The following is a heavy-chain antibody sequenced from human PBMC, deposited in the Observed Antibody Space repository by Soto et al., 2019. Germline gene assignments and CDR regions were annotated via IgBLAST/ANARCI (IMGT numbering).Heavy chain of an antibody. CDR1: GFTFSSYA. J-gene: IGHJ4*02. V-gene: IGHV3-23*01. Sequence: PGGSLRLSCAASGFTFSSYAMSWVRQAPGKGLEWVSAISGSGGSAHYADSVKGRFTISRDNSKNTLYLQMNSLRAEDTAVYYCAKVSRTDDFWSGYYSAPSTRRYYFDYWGQGTLVTVSS. CDR2: ISGSGGSA. CDR3: AKVSRTDDFWSGYYSAPSTRRYYFDY. D-gene: IGHD3-3*01.